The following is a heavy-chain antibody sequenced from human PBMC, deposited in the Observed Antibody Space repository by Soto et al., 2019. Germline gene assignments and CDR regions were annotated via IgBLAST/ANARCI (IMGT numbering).Heavy chain of an antibody. D-gene: IGHD3-10*01. V-gene: IGHV4-59*08. J-gene: IGHJ5*02. CDR3: ARLPAVSGSLAWFDP. CDR2: IYHSGTT. Sequence: WTWIRQPPGKGLEWIAYIYHSGTTNYNPSLKSRATISADTSKNQLSLKLNSVTAADTAVYYCARLPAVSGSLAWFDPWGQGTLVIVSS.